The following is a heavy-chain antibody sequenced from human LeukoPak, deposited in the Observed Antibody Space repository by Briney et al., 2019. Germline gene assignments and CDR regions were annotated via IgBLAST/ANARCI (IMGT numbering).Heavy chain of an antibody. D-gene: IGHD3-10*01. V-gene: IGHV3-48*04. J-gene: IGHJ4*02. CDR1: GFTFSSYS. CDR3: ARVWGVRGVTQTENFDY. Sequence: PGGSLRLSCAASGFTFSSYSMNWVRQAPGKGLEWVSYISSSSSSIYYADSVKGRFTISRDNAKNSLYLQMNSLRAEDTAVYYCARVWGVRGVTQTENFDYWGQGTLVTVSS. CDR2: ISSSSSSI.